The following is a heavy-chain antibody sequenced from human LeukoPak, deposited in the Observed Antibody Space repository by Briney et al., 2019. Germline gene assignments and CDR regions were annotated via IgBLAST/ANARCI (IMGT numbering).Heavy chain of an antibody. CDR1: GGSFSGYY. Sequence: SETLSFTCAVYGGSFSGYYWSWIRQPPGKGLEWIGEINHSGSTNYNPSLKSRVTISVDTSKNQFSLKLSSVTAADTAVYYCARHLLPPTDAFDIWGQGTMVTVSS. D-gene: IGHD3-22*01. CDR2: INHSGST. V-gene: IGHV4-34*01. J-gene: IGHJ3*02. CDR3: ARHLLPPTDAFDI.